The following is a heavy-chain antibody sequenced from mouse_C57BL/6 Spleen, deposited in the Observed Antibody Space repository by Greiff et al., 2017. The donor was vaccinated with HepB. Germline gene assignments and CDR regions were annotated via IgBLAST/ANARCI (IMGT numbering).Heavy chain of an antibody. CDR2: IYWDDDK. CDR1: GFSLSTSGMG. Sequence: QVQLKESGPGILQSSQTLSLTCSFSGFSLSTSGMGVSWIRQPSGKGLEWLAHIYWDDDKRYNPSLKSRLTISKDTSRNQVFLKITSVDTADTATYYCARDTTVNYAMDYWGQGTSVTVSS. V-gene: IGHV8-12*01. D-gene: IGHD1-1*01. J-gene: IGHJ4*01. CDR3: ARDTTVNYAMDY.